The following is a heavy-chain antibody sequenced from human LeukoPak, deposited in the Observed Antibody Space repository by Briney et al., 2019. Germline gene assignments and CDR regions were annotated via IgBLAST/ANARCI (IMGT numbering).Heavy chain of an antibody. J-gene: IGHJ3*02. CDR1: GGSFSGYY. Sequence: SETLSLTCAVYGGSFSGYYWSWIRQPPGKGLEWIGEINHSGSTNYNPSLKSRVTISVDTSKNQFSLKLSSVTAVDTAVYYCARGKRRVVSGSAFDIWGQGTMVTVSS. CDR3: ARGKRRVVSGSAFDI. D-gene: IGHD2-15*01. CDR2: INHSGST. V-gene: IGHV4-34*01.